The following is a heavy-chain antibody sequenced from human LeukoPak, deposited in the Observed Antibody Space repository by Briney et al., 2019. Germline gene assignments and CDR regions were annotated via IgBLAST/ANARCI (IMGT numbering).Heavy chain of an antibody. D-gene: IGHD3-3*01. CDR1: GFSFDSYS. J-gene: IGHJ4*02. CDR2: ITSGSSTI. CDR3: ARPLRESGYFYFDN. V-gene: IGHV3-48*04. Sequence: GGSLRLSCAASGFSFDSYSMSWVRQAPGKGLEWVSYITSGSSTIYYPDSVKGRFTISRDNAKNSLYLQMNSLRAEDTAIYYCARPLRESGYFYFDNWGQGTPVTVSS.